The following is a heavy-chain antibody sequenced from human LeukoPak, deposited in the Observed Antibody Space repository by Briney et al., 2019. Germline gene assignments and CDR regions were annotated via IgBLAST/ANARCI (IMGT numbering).Heavy chain of an antibody. CDR2: IIPIFGTA. D-gene: IGHD1-26*01. V-gene: IGHV1-69*13. J-gene: IGHJ4*02. Sequence: GASVKVSCKASGGTFSSYAISWVRQAPGQGLEWMGGIIPIFGTANYAQKFQGRVTITADESTSTAYMELSSLRSEDTAVYYCARDLESGSYFDYWGQGTLVTVSS. CDR1: GGTFSSYA. CDR3: ARDLESGSYFDY.